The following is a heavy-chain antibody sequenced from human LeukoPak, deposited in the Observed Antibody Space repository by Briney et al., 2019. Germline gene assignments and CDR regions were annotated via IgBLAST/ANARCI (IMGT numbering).Heavy chain of an antibody. CDR1: GYTFTSYY. Sequence: ASVKVSCKASGYTFTSYYMHWVRQAPGQGLEWMGIINPSGGSTSYAQKFQGRVTMTRNTSISTAYMELSSLRSEDTAVYYCARGNRLLWFGELMGSLGWFDPWGQGTLVTVSS. J-gene: IGHJ5*02. D-gene: IGHD3-10*01. CDR3: ARGNRLLWFGELMGSLGWFDP. V-gene: IGHV1-46*01. CDR2: INPSGGST.